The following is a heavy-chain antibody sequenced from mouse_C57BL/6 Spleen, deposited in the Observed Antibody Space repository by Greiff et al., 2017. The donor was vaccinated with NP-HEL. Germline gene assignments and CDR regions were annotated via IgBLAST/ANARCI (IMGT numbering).Heavy chain of an antibody. CDR3: ARDNEYYGSSDY. CDR2: ISDGGSYT. V-gene: IGHV5-4*01. CDR1: GFTFSSYA. Sequence: EVNVVESGGGLVKPGGSLKLSCAASGFTFSSYAMSWVRQTPEKRLEWVATISDGGSYTYYPDNVKGRFTISRDNAKNNLYLQMSHLKSEDTAMYYCARDNEYYGSSDYWGQGTTLTVSS. D-gene: IGHD1-1*01. J-gene: IGHJ2*01.